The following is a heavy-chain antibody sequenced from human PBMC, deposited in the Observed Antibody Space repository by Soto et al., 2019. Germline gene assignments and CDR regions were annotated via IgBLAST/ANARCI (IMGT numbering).Heavy chain of an antibody. V-gene: IGHV4-4*02. J-gene: IGHJ4*02. CDR1: SGSISSSNW. Sequence: QVQLQESGPGLVKPSGTLSLTCAVSSGSISSSNWWSWVRQPPGKGLEWIGEIYHSGDTNYNPPLKSRVTMSVDKSKNQFSLKLTSVTAADTAVYYCARGNYDSSGYYFDYWGQGTLVTVSS. CDR2: IYHSGDT. D-gene: IGHD3-22*01. CDR3: ARGNYDSSGYYFDY.